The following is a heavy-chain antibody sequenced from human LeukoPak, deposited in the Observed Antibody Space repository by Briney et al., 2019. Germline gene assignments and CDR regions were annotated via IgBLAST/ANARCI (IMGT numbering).Heavy chain of an antibody. CDR2: INPNSGGT. V-gene: IGHV1-2*02. D-gene: IGHD3-22*01. Sequence: ASVKVSCKASGYTFTGYYLHWVRQAPGLGLEWIGWINPNSGGTKFALKFQGRVTLTRDTSINTAYMELSSLRSDETAVYYCARVWAYHDSSGYLEYFHEWGQGTLVTVSS. CDR3: ARVWAYHDSSGYLEYFHE. J-gene: IGHJ1*01. CDR1: GYTFTGYY.